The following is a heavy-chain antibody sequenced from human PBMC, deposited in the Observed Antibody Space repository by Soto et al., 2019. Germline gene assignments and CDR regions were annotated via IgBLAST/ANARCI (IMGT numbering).Heavy chain of an antibody. CDR3: ARDYDSSGYYGGDY. CDR2: ISYDGSNK. D-gene: IGHD3-22*01. J-gene: IGHJ4*02. CDR1: GFTFSSYA. V-gene: IGHV3-30-3*01. Sequence: GGSLRLSCAASGFTFSSYAMHWVRQAPGKGLEWVAVISYDGSNKYYADSVKGRFTISRDNSKNTLYLQMNSLRAEDTAVYYCARDYDSSGYYGGDYWGQGTLVTVSS.